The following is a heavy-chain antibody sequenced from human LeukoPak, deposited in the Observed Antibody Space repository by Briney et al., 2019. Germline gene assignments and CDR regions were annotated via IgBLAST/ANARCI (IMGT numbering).Heavy chain of an antibody. V-gene: IGHV1-18*01. CDR2: ISAYNGNT. Sequence: GASVKVSCKASGYTFTSYSISWVRQAPGQGLEWMGWISAYNGNTNYAQKLQGRVTMTTDTSTSTAYMELRSLRSDDTAVYYCARDRPAYCSGGSCYPGYYYYGMDVWGQGTTVTVPS. D-gene: IGHD2-15*01. CDR1: GYTFTSYS. J-gene: IGHJ6*02. CDR3: ARDRPAYCSGGSCYPGYYYYGMDV.